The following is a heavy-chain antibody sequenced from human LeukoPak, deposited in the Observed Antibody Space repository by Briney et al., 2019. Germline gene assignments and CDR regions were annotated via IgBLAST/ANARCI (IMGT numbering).Heavy chain of an antibody. CDR2: ICGSGGST. Sequence: GGSLRPSCAASGFTFTTYAMSWVRQAPGKGLEWVSAICGSGGSTYYADSVKGRFTISRDNSKNTLYLQMNSLRAEDTTVYYCAKDPYSYGYTDAFDIWGQGTMVTVSS. D-gene: IGHD5-18*01. J-gene: IGHJ3*02. CDR1: GFTFTTYA. V-gene: IGHV3-23*01. CDR3: AKDPYSYGYTDAFDI.